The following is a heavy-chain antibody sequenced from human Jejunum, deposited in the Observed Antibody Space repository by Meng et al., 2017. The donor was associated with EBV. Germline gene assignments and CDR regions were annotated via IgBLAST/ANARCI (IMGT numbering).Heavy chain of an antibody. V-gene: IGHV4-39*01. CDR3: ARHRGEMLLRPFDY. J-gene: IGHJ4*01. CDR2: IYNSETT. Sequence: LHKDPGPRRVKPPETLPSPSTVFVLAISIRSNDWCGFRQTPGKGRQWIGGIYNSETTHSNPSLVSRVTISVDTAKNHFSLRLSSVTAADTAVYYCARHRGEMLLRPFDYWGHGTLVTVSS. D-gene: IGHD2-15*01. CDR1: VLAISIRSND.